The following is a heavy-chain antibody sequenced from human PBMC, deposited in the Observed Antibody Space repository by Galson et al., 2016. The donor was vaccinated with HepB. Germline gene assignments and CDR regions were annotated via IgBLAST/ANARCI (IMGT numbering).Heavy chain of an antibody. CDR1: GFNFNTYD. V-gene: IGHV3-21*01. CDR2: ISRTSSYI. CDR3: ARDMAGYNWIDF. Sequence: SLRLSCAASGFNFNTYDMNWVRQAPGKGLEWVSYISRTSSYIYYADSVRGRFTISRDNAKNPLFLQLNSLRAADTAIYYCARDMAGYNWIDFWGLGTLVTVSS. J-gene: IGHJ4*02. D-gene: IGHD5-24*01.